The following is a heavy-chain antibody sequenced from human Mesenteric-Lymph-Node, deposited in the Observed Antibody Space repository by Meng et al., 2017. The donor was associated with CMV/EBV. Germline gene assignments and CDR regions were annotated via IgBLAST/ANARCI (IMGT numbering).Heavy chain of an antibody. Sequence: GESLKISCTASGFTFSDYAMSWVRQAPGKGLEWVGRIKSKTDGGTTDYAAPVKGRFTISRDDSKNTLYLQMNSLKTEDTAVYYCTTDPDHGNWGQGTLVTVSS. D-gene: IGHD1-14*01. CDR3: TTDPDHGN. CDR2: IKSKTDGGTT. CDR1: GFTFSDYA. V-gene: IGHV3-15*01. J-gene: IGHJ4*02.